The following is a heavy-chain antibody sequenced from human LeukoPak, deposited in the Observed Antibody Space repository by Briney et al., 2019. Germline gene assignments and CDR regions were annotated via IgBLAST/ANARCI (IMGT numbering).Heavy chain of an antibody. CDR2: ISYDGSNK. D-gene: IGHD3-9*01. V-gene: IGHV3-30*03. CDR1: GFTFSSYG. CDR3: ARHPYYDILAPFDP. J-gene: IGHJ5*02. Sequence: PGGSLRLSCAASGFTFSSYGMHWVRQAPGKGLEWVAVISYDGSNKYYADSVKGRFTISRDNSKNTLYLQMNSLRAEDTAVYYCARHPYYDILAPFDPWGQGTLVTVSS.